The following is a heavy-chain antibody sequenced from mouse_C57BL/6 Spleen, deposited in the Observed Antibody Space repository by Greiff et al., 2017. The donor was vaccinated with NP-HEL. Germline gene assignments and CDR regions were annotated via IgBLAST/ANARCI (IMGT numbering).Heavy chain of an antibody. CDR3: ARVINDGYYVYAMDY. Sequence: QVQLQHPGAELVKPGASVKMSCKASGYTFTSYWITWVKQRPGQGLEWIGDIYPGSGSTNYNEKFKSKATLTVDTSSSTAYMQLSSLTSEDSAVYYCARVINDGYYVYAMDYWGQGTSVTVSS. J-gene: IGHJ4*01. CDR2: IYPGSGST. CDR1: GYTFTSYW. V-gene: IGHV1-55*01. D-gene: IGHD2-3*01.